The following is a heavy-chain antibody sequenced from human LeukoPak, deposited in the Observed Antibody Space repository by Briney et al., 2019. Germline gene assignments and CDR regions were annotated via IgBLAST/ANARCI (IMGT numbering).Heavy chain of an antibody. CDR1: GGSISSSSYY. J-gene: IGHJ4*02. Sequence: PSETLSLTCTVSGGSISSSSYYWVSIRQPPGKGLEWIGNMHYSGSTCYNPSLKSRVTISVDTSKNQFSLKLSSVTAADTAVYYCARRVSSTSWFDYWGQGTLVTVSS. V-gene: IGHV4-39*01. CDR3: ARRVSSTSWFDY. D-gene: IGHD2-2*01. CDR2: MHYSGST.